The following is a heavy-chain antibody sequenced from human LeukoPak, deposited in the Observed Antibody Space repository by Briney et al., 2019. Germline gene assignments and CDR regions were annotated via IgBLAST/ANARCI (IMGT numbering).Heavy chain of an antibody. J-gene: IGHJ4*02. V-gene: IGHV4-59*08. CDR3: ARHAFASPLDI. Sequence: SETLSLTCAVSDVSISDYYWSWIRQPPGKGLEWIGYIYHTGDSNQNPSLKGRVTVTLDTPKNQVSLKVTSVTAADTAVYYCARHAFASPLDIWGQGTVVTVSS. CDR2: IYHTGDS. D-gene: IGHD2-21*01. CDR1: DVSISDYY.